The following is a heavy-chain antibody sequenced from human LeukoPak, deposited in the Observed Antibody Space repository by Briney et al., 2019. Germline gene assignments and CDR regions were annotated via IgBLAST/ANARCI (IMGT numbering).Heavy chain of an antibody. CDR2: IIPILGIA. V-gene: IGHV1-69*04. Sequence: SVKVSCKASGYTFTSYGISWVRQAPGQGLEWMGRIIPILGIANYAQKFQGRVTITADKSTSTAYMELSSLRSEDTAVYYCASPITGDAFDIWGQGTMVTVSS. CDR3: ASPITGDAFDI. CDR1: GYTFTSYG. J-gene: IGHJ3*02.